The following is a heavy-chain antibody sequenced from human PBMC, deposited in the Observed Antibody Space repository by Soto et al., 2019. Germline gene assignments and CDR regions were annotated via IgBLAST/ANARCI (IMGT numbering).Heavy chain of an antibody. CDR2: IYSGGST. CDR1: GFTVSSNY. D-gene: IGHD4-17*01. J-gene: IGHJ4*02. CDR3: AREFRNDYGDSILNY. V-gene: IGHV3-53*01. Sequence: GGSLRLSCAASGFTVSSNYMSWVRQAPGKGLEWVSVIYSGGSTYYADSVKGRFTISRDNSENTLYLQMNSLRAEDTAVYYCAREFRNDYGDSILNYWGQGTLVTVSS.